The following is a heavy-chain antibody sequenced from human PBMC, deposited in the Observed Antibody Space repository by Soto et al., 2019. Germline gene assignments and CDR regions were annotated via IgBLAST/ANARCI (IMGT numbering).Heavy chain of an antibody. CDR2: IYYSGST. Sequence: SETLSLTCTVSGGSISSGGYYWSWIRQHPGKGLEWIGYIYYSGSTYYNPSLKSRVTVSVDTSKNQFSLKLSSVTAADTAVYYCARFGPYEPADYWGQGTLVTVSS. CDR1: GGSISSGGYY. CDR3: ARFGPYEPADY. J-gene: IGHJ4*02. D-gene: IGHD3-22*01. V-gene: IGHV4-31*03.